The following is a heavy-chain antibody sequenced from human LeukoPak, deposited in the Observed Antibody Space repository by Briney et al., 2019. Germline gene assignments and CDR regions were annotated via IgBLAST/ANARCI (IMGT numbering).Heavy chain of an antibody. Sequence: GGSLRLSCAVSGFTFSTYWMSWVRQAPGKGLEWVANMNQDGSEKYYVDSLKGRFTISRDNAKKSLYLQMNSLRAEHTAVYYCAREPPGLEVAGYDYWGQGTLVTVSS. D-gene: IGHD6-19*01. CDR1: GFTFSTYW. J-gene: IGHJ4*02. V-gene: IGHV3-7*01. CDR2: MNQDGSEK. CDR3: AREPPGLEVAGYDY.